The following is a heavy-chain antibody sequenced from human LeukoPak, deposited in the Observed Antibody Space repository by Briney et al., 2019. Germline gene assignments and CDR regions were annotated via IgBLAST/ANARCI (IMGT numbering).Heavy chain of an antibody. CDR3: ARAGYCSGGSCYYFDY. V-gene: IGHV4-4*07. CDR2: IYTSGST. CDR1: GGSISSYY. D-gene: IGHD2-15*01. J-gene: IGHJ4*02. Sequence: SETLSLTCTVSGGSISSYYWSWIRQPAGKGLEWIGRIYTSGSTNYNPSLKSRVTMSVDTSKNPFSLKLSSVTAADTAVYYCARAGYCSGGSCYYFDYWGQGTLVTVSS.